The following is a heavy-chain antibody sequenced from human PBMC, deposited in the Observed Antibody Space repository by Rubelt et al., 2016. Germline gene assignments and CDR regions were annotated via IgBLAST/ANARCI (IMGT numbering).Heavy chain of an antibody. CDR2: LTGSGGNT. D-gene: IGHD1-14*01. Sequence: GGSLRLSCAASGFTSSSYVMSWVRQAPGKGPEWVSALTGSGGNTYYADSVKGRFTISRDNSKNTLYLQMNSLRAEDTAVYYCAKGYKSLIDWGQGTLVTVSS. V-gene: IGHV3-23*01. CDR1: GFTSSSYV. J-gene: IGHJ4*02. CDR3: AKGYKSLID.